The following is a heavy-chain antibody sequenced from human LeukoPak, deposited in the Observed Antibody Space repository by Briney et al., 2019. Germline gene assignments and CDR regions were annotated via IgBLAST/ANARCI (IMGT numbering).Heavy chain of an antibody. V-gene: IGHV3-30-3*01. CDR1: GFTFSSYA. CDR3: ARERVGAFDY. J-gene: IGHJ4*02. CDR2: ISYDGSNK. D-gene: IGHD1-26*01. Sequence: GGSLRLSCAASGFTFSSYAMSWVRQAPGKGLEWVAVISYDGSNKYYADSVKGRFTISRDNSKNTLYLQMNSLRAEDTAVYYCARERVGAFDYWGQGTLVTVSS.